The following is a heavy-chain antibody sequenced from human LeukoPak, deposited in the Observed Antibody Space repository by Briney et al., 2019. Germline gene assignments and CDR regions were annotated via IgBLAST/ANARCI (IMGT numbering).Heavy chain of an antibody. CDR2: IWYDASNK. J-gene: IGHJ4*02. CDR3: ARDRYGANSPFDY. D-gene: IGHD4-23*01. Sequence: PGRSLRLSCAASGSTFSNYGMHWVRQAPGKGMEWVAVIWYDASNKYYADCVKGRFTISRDNSKNTLYLQMNSLRAEDTAVYCCARDRYGANSPFDYWGQGTLVTVSS. V-gene: IGHV3-33*01. CDR1: GSTFSNYG.